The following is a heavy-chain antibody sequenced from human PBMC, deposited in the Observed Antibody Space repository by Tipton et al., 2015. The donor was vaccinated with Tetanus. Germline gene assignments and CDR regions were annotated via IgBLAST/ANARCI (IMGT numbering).Heavy chain of an antibody. CDR2: IYQTDST. CDR1: GGLITTGGYS. V-gene: IGHV4-30-2*01. CDR3: VRGRGSGAQSFGFEF. J-gene: IGHJ4*02. Sequence: TLSLTCNVSGGLITTGGYSWGWIRQPPGQGLEWLGYIYQTDSTYYNPSVRSRLTLSLQRSKNQFSLKLSSVTAADTGVYFCVRGRGSGAQSFGFEFWGRGTQVAVSS. D-gene: IGHD4/OR15-4a*01.